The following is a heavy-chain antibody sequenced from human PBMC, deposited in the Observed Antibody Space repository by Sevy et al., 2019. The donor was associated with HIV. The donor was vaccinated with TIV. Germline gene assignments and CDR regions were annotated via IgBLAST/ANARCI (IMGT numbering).Heavy chain of an antibody. V-gene: IGHV3-33*08. J-gene: IGHJ4*02. CDR2: IWHDGNSE. CDR1: RFTFSTYV. D-gene: IGHD5-12*01. Sequence: GGSLRLSCVASRFTFSTYVMHWVRQAPGKGLEWVAVIWHDGNSEYYADSVRGRFTISRDDSKSTLYLQMNSLRPEDTALYYRASEAGYGTDSRPFDYWGQGTLVTVSS. CDR3: ASEAGYGTDSRPFDY.